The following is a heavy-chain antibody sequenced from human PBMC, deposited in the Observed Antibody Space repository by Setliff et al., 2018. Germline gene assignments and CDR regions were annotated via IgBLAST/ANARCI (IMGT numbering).Heavy chain of an antibody. V-gene: IGHV3-11*04. CDR1: GFRFSDHY. J-gene: IGHJ4*02. D-gene: IGHD4-4*01. Sequence: GGSLRLSCVGSGFRFSDHYMTWVRQAPGKGLEWLSDISSGGETISYADSVKGRFTTSRDNAKNTLYLEMNNLRAEDSAVYYCARRGTTAFDFWGQGTLVTVSS. CDR3: ARRGTTAFDF. CDR2: ISSGGETI.